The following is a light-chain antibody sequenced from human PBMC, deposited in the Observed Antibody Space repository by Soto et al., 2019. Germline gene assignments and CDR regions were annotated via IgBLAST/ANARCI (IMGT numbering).Light chain of an antibody. CDR3: QQSYSTPRLT. J-gene: IGKJ4*01. Sequence: DLQMTQSPSCLYASVGDRLTITCRASQSISSYLNWYQQXPGKARXLXXYAASSLQSGVPSRFSGSGSGTEFTLTISGLQPEDFANYYCQQSYSTPRLTFGGGTKVDIK. CDR1: QSISSY. CDR2: AAS. V-gene: IGKV1-39*01.